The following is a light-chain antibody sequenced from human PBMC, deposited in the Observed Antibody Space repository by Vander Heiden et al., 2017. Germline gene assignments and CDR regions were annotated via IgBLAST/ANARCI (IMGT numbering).Light chain of an antibody. CDR2: DDS. CDR1: NIGSKS. V-gene: IGLV3-21*02. Sequence: SYVLTQPPSVSVAPGQTARITCGGNNIGSKSVHWYQQKPGQAPVLVVYDDSDRPSGIAERFSGSNSGNTATLTISRVEDGDEADYYCQVWDSSSDHVVFGGGTKLTVL. J-gene: IGLJ2*01. CDR3: QVWDSSSDHVV.